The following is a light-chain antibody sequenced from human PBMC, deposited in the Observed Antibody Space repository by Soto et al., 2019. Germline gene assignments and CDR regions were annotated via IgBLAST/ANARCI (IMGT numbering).Light chain of an antibody. CDR2: DTS. Sequence: EVVMTQSPATLSLSPGERATLSCRASRGIGSTLAWYQQKPGQPPRLLIYDTSTRATGVPDRFIGSRSGTEFTLTITRLQSEDFAIYYCQHYVTSPLAFGGGTRVENK. CDR1: RGIGST. J-gene: IGKJ4*01. CDR3: QHYVTSPLA. V-gene: IGKV3-15*01.